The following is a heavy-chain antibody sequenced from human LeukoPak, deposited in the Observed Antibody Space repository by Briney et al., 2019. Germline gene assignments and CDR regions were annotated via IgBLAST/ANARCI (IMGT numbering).Heavy chain of an antibody. V-gene: IGHV4-31*03. CDR3: VRNFDSYNAFDI. J-gene: IGHJ3*02. CDR1: GGSIGIGGYY. D-gene: IGHD3-10*01. Sequence: SQTLSLTCTVSGGSIGIGGYYWSWIRQHPGKGLEWTGYIYYNGNTYYNPSLKSRLTISGDMSENQFSLKLTSVTAADTAVYFCVRNFDSYNAFDIWGQGTMVTVSS. CDR2: IYYNGNT.